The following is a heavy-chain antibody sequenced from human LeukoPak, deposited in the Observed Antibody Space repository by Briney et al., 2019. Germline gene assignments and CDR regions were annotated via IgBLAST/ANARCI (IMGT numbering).Heavy chain of an antibody. D-gene: IGHD3-22*01. CDR3: ARVSKHYYDSSGYYPYYYYYGMDV. CDR2: IYSGGST. Sequence: GGSLRLSCAASGFTVSSNYMSWVRQAPGKGLEWVSVIYSGGSTYYADSVKGRFTISRHNSKNTLYLQMNSLRAEDTAVYYCARVSKHYYDSSGYYPYYYYYGMDVWGQGTTVTVSS. CDR1: GFTVSSNY. J-gene: IGHJ6*02. V-gene: IGHV3-53*04.